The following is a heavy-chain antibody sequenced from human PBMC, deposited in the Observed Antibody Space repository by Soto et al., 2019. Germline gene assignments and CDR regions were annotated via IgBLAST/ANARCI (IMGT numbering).Heavy chain of an antibody. V-gene: IGHV4-30-4*02. CDR3: ARGLVIRPYYYHGMDV. CDR1: GVSIGSGYYC. J-gene: IGHJ6*02. CDR2: ISSIGST. Sequence: SDTMSLTCPVSGVSIGSGYYCWRWIRQSPGKGLEWIGYISSIGSTYYNPSLKSRVSVSRDTSKNQFSLKLSSVTTTDTAVYYCARGLVIRPYYYHGMDVWGQGTTVTVS. D-gene: IGHD3-9*01.